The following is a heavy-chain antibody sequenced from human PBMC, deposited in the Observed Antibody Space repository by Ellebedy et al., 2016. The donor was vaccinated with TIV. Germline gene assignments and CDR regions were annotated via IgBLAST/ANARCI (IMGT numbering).Heavy chain of an antibody. J-gene: IGHJ4*02. Sequence: GESLKISXAASGFTFSNYWMNWVRQAPGKGLEWVANIKEGGTKRYYVDSVKGRFSISRDDAKNSIYLQMNSLRVEDTAIYYCATQRGLDWGQGTLVTVSS. CDR3: ATQRGLD. CDR1: GFTFSNYW. D-gene: IGHD6-19*01. CDR2: IKEGGTKR. V-gene: IGHV3-7*01.